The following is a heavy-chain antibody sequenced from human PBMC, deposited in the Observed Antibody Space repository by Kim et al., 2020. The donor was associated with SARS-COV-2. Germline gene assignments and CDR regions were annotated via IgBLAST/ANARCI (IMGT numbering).Heavy chain of an antibody. Sequence: SQTLSLTCAISGDSVSSNSAIWTWIRQSPSRGLEWLGRTYYRSKWFNDYAPSLKSRITIKPDTSTNQVSLQLTSVTPEDTAVYYCARGKFFDYWGQGTLV. CDR3: ARGKFFDY. V-gene: IGHV6-1*01. CDR2: TYYRSKWFN. CDR1: GDSVSSNSAI. J-gene: IGHJ4*02.